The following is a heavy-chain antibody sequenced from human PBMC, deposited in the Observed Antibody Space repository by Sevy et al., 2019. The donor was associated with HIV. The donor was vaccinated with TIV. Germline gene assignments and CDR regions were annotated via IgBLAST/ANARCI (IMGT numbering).Heavy chain of an antibody. CDR2: MNPNSGDT. Sequence: ASVKVTGKASGYTFTNYDINWVRQAPGQGLEWMGCMNPNSGDTGYAQKFQGRVTLTRNTSLSTAYMELSSLRSEDTAVYYCARDLFGYSLIHYWGQGTLVTVSS. D-gene: IGHD5-18*01. J-gene: IGHJ4*02. CDR3: ARDLFGYSLIHY. V-gene: IGHV1-8*01. CDR1: GYTFTNYD.